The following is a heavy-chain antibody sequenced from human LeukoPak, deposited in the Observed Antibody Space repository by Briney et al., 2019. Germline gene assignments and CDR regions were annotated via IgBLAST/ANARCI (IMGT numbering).Heavy chain of an antibody. CDR1: GYSISGGYY. J-gene: IGHJ4*02. D-gene: IGHD6-13*01. CDR3: AREVAAAGREVDY. Sequence: SETLSLSCAVSGYSISGGYYWGWIRQPPGKGLEWIGSIYHSGGAYHNPSLKSRVTISVDTSKNQFSLKLSSVTAADTAVYYCAREVAAAGREVDYWGQGTLVTVSS. V-gene: IGHV4-38-2*02. CDR2: IYHSGGA.